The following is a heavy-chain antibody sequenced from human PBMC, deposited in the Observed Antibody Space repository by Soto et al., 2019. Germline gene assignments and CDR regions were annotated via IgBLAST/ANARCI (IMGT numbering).Heavy chain of an antibody. Sequence: PSETLSLTCTVSGGSISSSSYYWGWIRQPPGKGLEWIGSIYYSGSTYYNPSLKSRVTISVDTSKNQFSLKLSSVTAADTAVYYCVRWSHIVVVTAILPLGMDVWGQGTTVTVSS. V-gene: IGHV4-39*07. D-gene: IGHD2-21*02. CDR3: VRWSHIVVVTAILPLGMDV. CDR2: IYYSGST. J-gene: IGHJ6*02. CDR1: GGSISSSSYY.